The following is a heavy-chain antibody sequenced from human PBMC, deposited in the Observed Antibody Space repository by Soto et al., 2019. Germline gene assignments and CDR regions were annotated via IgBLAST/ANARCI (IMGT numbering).Heavy chain of an antibody. V-gene: IGHV3-23*01. Sequence: EVQLLESWGGLVQPGGSLRLSCAASGFTFRTYDMSWVRQAPGKGLEWVSTVTNDGSSTYYADSVKGRCTISRDNSKSTLFLQMSSLRAEDTALYYCAKDFTSGRYSPIMYWGQGALVTVSS. D-gene: IGHD1-26*01. CDR2: VTNDGSST. CDR1: GFTFRTYD. CDR3: AKDFTSGRYSPIMY. J-gene: IGHJ4*02.